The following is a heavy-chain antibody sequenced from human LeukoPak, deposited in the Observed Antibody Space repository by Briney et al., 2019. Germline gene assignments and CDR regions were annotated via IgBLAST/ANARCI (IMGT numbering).Heavy chain of an antibody. J-gene: IGHJ4*02. V-gene: IGHV3-23*01. CDR1: GFTVSSNY. Sequence: GGSLRLSCAASGFTVSSNYMTWVRQAPGKGLEWVSAISGSGGSTYYADSVKGRFTISRDNSKNTLYLQMNSLRAEDTAVYYCAKGLGMVYAIHGSVFDYWGQGTLVTVSS. CDR3: AKGLGMVYAIHGSVFDY. D-gene: IGHD2-8*01. CDR2: ISGSGGST.